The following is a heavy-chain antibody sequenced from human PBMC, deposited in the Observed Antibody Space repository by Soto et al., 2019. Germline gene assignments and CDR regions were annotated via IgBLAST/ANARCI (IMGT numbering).Heavy chain of an antibody. Sequence: GGSLRLSCAASGFRFSIYSMNWVRQAPGKGLEWSAYITSDTKTIKYAESVKGRFTISRDNAKNSVYLQMNNLSDEDTAVYYCARSVEGHFDYWGQGTVVTSPQ. CDR1: GFRFSIYS. D-gene: IGHD6-19*01. CDR2: ITSDTKTI. J-gene: IGHJ4*02. CDR3: ARSVEGHFDY. V-gene: IGHV3-48*02.